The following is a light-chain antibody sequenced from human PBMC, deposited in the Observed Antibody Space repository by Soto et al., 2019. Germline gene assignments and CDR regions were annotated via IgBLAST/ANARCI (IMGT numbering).Light chain of an antibody. CDR3: QSYDSSSRV. CDR1: SSNIGAGYD. V-gene: IGLV1-40*01. CDR2: GNS. Sequence: QSVLTQPPSVSGAPGQRVTISCTGSSSNIGAGYDVHWYQQLPGTDPKLLIYGNSNRPSGVPDRFSGSKSGTSASLAITGLQAEDEADYYCQSYDSSSRVFGGGTKLTVL. J-gene: IGLJ2*01.